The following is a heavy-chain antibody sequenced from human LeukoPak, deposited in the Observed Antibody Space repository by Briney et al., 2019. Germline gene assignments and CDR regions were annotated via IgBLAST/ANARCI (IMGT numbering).Heavy chain of an antibody. D-gene: IGHD6-13*01. V-gene: IGHV4-59*01. CDR2: IYYSGST. Sequence: PSETLSLTCTVSGGCISSYYWRWIRHPPGKGLEWIGYIYYSGSTNYNPSLKSRVTISVETSKNEFSLKLRSVTAADTAVYYCARVTGYRIEDYFDYWGQGTLVTVSS. CDR3: ARVTGYRIEDYFDY. J-gene: IGHJ4*02. CDR1: GGCISSYY.